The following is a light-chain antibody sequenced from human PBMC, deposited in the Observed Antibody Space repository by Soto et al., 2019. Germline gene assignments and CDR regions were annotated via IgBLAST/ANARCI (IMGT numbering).Light chain of an antibody. CDR1: YIGS. Sequence: SYVLSQPPSVSVAPGQTARITCGVNYIGSVHWHQQKPGQAPVLVIYYDTDRPSGIPERFSGSTSGNTATLTISRVEVGDEADYYCQVWDSTSEHVVFGGGTKLTVL. V-gene: IGLV3-21*04. J-gene: IGLJ3*02. CDR2: YDT. CDR3: QVWDSTSEHVV.